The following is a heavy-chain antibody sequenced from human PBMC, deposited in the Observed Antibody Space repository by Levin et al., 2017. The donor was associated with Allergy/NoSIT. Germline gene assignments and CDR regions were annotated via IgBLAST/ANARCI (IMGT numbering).Heavy chain of an antibody. V-gene: IGHV4-4*02. D-gene: IGHD3-22*01. CDR1: GGSISSFNW. J-gene: IGHJ4*02. CDR3: ARDHGNYDSSGYYFDA. CDR2: IYQSGTT. Sequence: SETLSLTCAVSGGSISSFNWWNWVRRPPGKGLEWIGEIYQSGTTNYNPSLKSRVTISVDKSKNQFSLKLTSVTAADTAVYYCARDHGNYDSSGYYFDAWGQGTLVTVSS.